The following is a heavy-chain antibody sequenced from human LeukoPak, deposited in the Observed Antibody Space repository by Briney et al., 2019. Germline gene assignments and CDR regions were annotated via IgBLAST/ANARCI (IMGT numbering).Heavy chain of an antibody. D-gene: IGHD5-12*01. CDR2: IRYDGSHK. Sequence: GGSLRLSCAASGFIFSDYVMNWLRQAPGRGLEWVAYIRYDGSHKYYIDSVKGRFTISRDNSKNTLYLQMKSLRAEDTAVYYCAKGGGYEAQYYYYYLDVWGKGTTVTIS. CDR3: AKGGGYEAQYYYYYLDV. CDR1: GFIFSDYV. V-gene: IGHV3-30*02. J-gene: IGHJ6*03.